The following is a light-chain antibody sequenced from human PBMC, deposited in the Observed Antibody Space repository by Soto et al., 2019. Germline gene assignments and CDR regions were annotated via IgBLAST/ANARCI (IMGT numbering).Light chain of an antibody. CDR3: MQATGWPLP. CDR1: QGLVNSEGNTY. Sequence: DIVMTQSPLSLPVTLGQPASISCRSSQGLVNSEGNTYVHWFQQRPGQSPRRLIYKVSNRDSGAPYRFGGSESETDFTLKLSRVEAEDVVVYYCMQATGWPLPCGGGTKVEIK. CDR2: KVS. V-gene: IGKV2-30*01. J-gene: IGKJ4*01.